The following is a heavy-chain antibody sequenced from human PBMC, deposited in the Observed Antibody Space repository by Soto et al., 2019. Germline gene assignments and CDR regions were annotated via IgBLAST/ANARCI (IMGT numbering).Heavy chain of an antibody. V-gene: IGHV3-66*01. CDR3: ARDTWAAYY. Sequence: EVQLVESGGGLVQPGGSLRLSCAASGFTVSTKYMSWVRQAPGKGLEWVSVIYSGGSTFYADSVRGRFTISRDNSKNTGNLQMNSLRAEYKAVYYCARDTWAAYYWGQGTLVTVYS. CDR1: GFTVSTKY. J-gene: IGHJ4*02. D-gene: IGHD3-16*01. CDR2: IYSGGST.